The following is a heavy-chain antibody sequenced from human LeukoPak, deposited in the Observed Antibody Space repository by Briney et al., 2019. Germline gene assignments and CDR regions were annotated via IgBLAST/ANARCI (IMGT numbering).Heavy chain of an antibody. J-gene: IGHJ5*02. CDR2: INHSGST. Sequence: SETLSLTCAVYGGSFSGYYWSWIRQPPGKRLEWIGEINHSGSTNYNPSLKSRVTISVDTSKNQFSLKLSSVTAADTAVYYCARGRYCSSTSCYRIDPWGQGTLVTVSS. CDR3: ARGRYCSSTSCYRIDP. CDR1: GGSFSGYY. V-gene: IGHV4-34*01. D-gene: IGHD2-2*01.